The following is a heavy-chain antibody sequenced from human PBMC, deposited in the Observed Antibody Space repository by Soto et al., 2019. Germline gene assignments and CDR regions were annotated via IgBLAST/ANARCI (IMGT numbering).Heavy chain of an antibody. V-gene: IGHV3-74*01. CDR3: VKVLARGVGVPRFYFDS. CDR2: INADGTST. J-gene: IGHJ4*02. D-gene: IGHD2-2*01. Sequence: GGPLRLSCAASGFTFSNSWMHWVRQVSGKGLEWVSRINADGTSTSYADSVKGRFTISRDNAKNTLYLHVNSLRAEDTAVYYCVKVLARGVGVPRFYFDSWGQGALVTSPQ. CDR1: GFTFSNSW.